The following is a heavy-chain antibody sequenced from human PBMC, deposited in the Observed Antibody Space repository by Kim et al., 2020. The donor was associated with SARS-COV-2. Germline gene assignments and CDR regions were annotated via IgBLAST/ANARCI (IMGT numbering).Heavy chain of an antibody. Sequence: YTQKFHDRVTMTADTYTDTAYMELSSLRSEDTAVYYCARGGIFGVANTFDPWGQGTLVTVSS. J-gene: IGHJ5*02. CDR3: ARGGIFGVANTFDP. V-gene: IGHV1-24*01. D-gene: IGHD3-3*01.